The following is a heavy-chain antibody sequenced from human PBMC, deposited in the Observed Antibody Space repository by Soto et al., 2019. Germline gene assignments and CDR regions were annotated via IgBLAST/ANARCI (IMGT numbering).Heavy chain of an antibody. V-gene: IGHV3-33*01. D-gene: IGHD3-3*01. CDR1: GFTFSSYG. CDR2: IWYDGSNK. J-gene: IGHJ4*02. CDR3: ARDGADFWSGYTQFDY. Sequence: GGSLRLSCAASGFTFSSYGMHWVRQAPGKGLEWVAVIWYDGSNKYYADSVKGRFTISRDNSKNTLYLQMNSLRAEDTAVYYCARDGADFWSGYTQFDYWGQGTLVTVSS.